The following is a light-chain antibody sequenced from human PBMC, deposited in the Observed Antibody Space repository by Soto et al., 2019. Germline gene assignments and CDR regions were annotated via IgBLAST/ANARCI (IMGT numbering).Light chain of an antibody. CDR2: GAS. J-gene: IGKJ1*01. Sequence: EIVMTQSPATLSVSPGERATLSCRASQSISTNLAWYQQKPGQAPSLLIYGASTRATGIPTRFSGSGSGTEFTLTISSLQSADFAVYYCQQFNNWPSWAFGQGTKVEIK. CDR1: QSISTN. V-gene: IGKV3-15*01. CDR3: QQFNNWPSWA.